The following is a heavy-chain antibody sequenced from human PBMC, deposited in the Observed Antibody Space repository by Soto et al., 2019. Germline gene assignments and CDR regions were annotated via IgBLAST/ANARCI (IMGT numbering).Heavy chain of an antibody. CDR2: IVGRGAST. D-gene: IGHD4-17*01. CDR1: GFTFSTYA. CDR3: VRDPIGGYGDPPGPYGMDV. J-gene: IGHJ6*02. V-gene: IGHV3-23*01. Sequence: PGGSLRLSCAASGFTFSTYAMTWVRQAPGKGLEWVSTIVGRGASTYYAESVKGRFTISRANSRNTLYLQMSSLRAEDTAVYYCVRDPIGGYGDPPGPYGMDVWGQGTTVTVSS.